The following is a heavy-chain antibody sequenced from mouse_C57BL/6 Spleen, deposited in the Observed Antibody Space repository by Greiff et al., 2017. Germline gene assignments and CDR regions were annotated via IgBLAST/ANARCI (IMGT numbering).Heavy chain of an antibody. D-gene: IGHD2-4*01. Sequence: EVKLMESGGGLVKPGGSLKLSCAASGFTFSSYAMSWVRQTPEKRLEWVATISDGGSYTYYPDNVKGRFTISRDNAKNNLYLQMSHLKSEDTAMYYCARDQAYDYSYYYAMDYWGQGTSVTVSS. CDR2: ISDGGSYT. CDR3: ARDQAYDYSYYYAMDY. CDR1: GFTFSSYA. J-gene: IGHJ4*01. V-gene: IGHV5-4*01.